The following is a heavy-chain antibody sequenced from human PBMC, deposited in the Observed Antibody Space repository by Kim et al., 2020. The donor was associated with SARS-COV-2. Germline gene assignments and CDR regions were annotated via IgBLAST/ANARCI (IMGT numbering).Heavy chain of an antibody. CDR2: INAGNGNT. V-gene: IGHV1-3*01. Sequence: ASVKVSCKASGYTFTSYAMHWVRQAPGQRLEWMGWINAGNGNTKYSQKFQGRVTITRDTSASTAYMELSSLRSEDTAVYYCARAPYYYDSSGSSRHLDYWGQGTLVTVSS. CDR3: ARAPYYYDSSGSSRHLDY. D-gene: IGHD3-22*01. CDR1: GYTFTSYA. J-gene: IGHJ4*02.